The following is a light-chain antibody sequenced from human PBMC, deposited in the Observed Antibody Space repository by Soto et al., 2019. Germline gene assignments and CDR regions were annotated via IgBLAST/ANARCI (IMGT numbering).Light chain of an antibody. Sequence: QSALTQPASVSGSPGQSITISCTGTSSDVGGYKYVSWYQQYPGKAPKLIIYEVSIRPSGVSTRFSGSKSDNTASLTISGLQAEDEAEYYCSSYTRRNNFIFGGGTKLTVL. CDR2: EVS. V-gene: IGLV2-14*01. CDR3: SSYTRRNNFI. J-gene: IGLJ2*01. CDR1: SSDVGGYKY.